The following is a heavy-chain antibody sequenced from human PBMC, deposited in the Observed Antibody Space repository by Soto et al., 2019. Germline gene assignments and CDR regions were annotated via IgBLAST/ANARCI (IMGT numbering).Heavy chain of an antibody. CDR1: GFTFSSYA. V-gene: IGHV3-23*01. CDR3: ATKLAEQHHQSGHHFFFSMDV. D-gene: IGHD3-3*02. Sequence: EVQLLESGGGLVQPGGSLRLSCAGTGFTFSSYAMSWVRQAPGKGLEWVSVISGSGGYTYYADSVKGRFTISRDNSKNTMLLQLKSRLTADAAVYFCATKLAEQHHQSGHHFFFSMDVWGKGTTVTVSS. CDR2: ISGSGGYT. J-gene: IGHJ6*03.